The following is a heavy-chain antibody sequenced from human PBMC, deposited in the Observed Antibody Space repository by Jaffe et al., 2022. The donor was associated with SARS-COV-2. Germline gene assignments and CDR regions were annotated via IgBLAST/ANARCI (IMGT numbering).Heavy chain of an antibody. CDR3: ARSDCSSTSCYPHRYYYYGMDV. J-gene: IGHJ6*02. CDR1: GFTVSSNY. V-gene: IGHV3-66*02. CDR2: IYSGGST. D-gene: IGHD2-2*01. Sequence: EVQLVESGGGLVQPGGSLRLSCAASGFTVSSNYMSWVRQAPGKGLEWVSVIYSGGSTYYADSVKGRFTISRDNSKNTLYLQMNSLRAEDTAVYYCARSDCSSTSCYPHRYYYYGMDVWGQGTTVTVSS.